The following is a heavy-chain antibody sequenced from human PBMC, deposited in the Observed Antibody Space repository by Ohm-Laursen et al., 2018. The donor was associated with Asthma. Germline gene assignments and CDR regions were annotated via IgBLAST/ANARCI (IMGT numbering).Heavy chain of an antibody. V-gene: IGHV3-30*18. Sequence: SLRLSCAASGFSFSSYAMHRVRQAPGKGLECVALISYDGSTESYADSVKGRFTISRDNFKNMVHLDMNSLRAEDTAIYYCAKDVLGFVAAAQDWGQGTLVTVSS. J-gene: IGHJ4*02. CDR1: GFSFSSYA. D-gene: IGHD6-13*01. CDR3: AKDVLGFVAAAQD. CDR2: ISYDGSTE.